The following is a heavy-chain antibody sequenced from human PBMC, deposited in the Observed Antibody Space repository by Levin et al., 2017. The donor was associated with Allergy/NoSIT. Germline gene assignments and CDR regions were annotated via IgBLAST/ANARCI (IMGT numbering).Heavy chain of an antibody. V-gene: IGHV3-30*18. CDR2: ISYDGSNK. CDR1: GFTFSSYG. D-gene: IGHD3-22*01. Sequence: GESLKISCAASGFTFSSYGMHWVRQAPGKGLEWVAVISYDGSNKYYADSVKGRFTISRDNSKNTLYLQMNSLRAEDTAVYYWAKDYFFGSSGYSLYYFDYWGQGTLVTVSS. CDR3: AKDYFFGSSGYSLYYFDY. J-gene: IGHJ4*02.